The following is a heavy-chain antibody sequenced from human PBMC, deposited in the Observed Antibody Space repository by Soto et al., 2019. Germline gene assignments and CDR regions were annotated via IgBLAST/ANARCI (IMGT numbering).Heavy chain of an antibody. CDR3: ARGRRGDRKYRSGWYGYCFDP. D-gene: IGHD6-19*01. Sequence: ASVKVSCKASGYTFTSYDINWVRQATGQGLEWMGWMNPNSGNTGYAQKFQGRVTMTRNTSISTAYMELSSLRSEDTAVYYCARGRRGDRKYRSGWYGYCFDPWGQGTLVTVSS. V-gene: IGHV1-8*01. CDR2: MNPNSGNT. J-gene: IGHJ5*02. CDR1: GYTFTSYD.